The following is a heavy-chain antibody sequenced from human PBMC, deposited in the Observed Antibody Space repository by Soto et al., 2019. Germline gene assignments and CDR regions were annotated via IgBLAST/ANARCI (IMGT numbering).Heavy chain of an antibody. CDR3: AKDWGYYGSGSSYFDY. V-gene: IGHV3-30*18. J-gene: IGHJ4*02. CDR1: GFTFSNYG. D-gene: IGHD3-10*01. Sequence: QVQLVESGGGVVQPGRSMRLSCAASGFTFSNYGIHWVRQAPGKGLEWVAVISYDGNNKYYADSVKGRFTISRDNSKNTLYLQMNSLRAEDTAVYYCAKDWGYYGSGSSYFDYWGQVTLVTVSS. CDR2: ISYDGNNK.